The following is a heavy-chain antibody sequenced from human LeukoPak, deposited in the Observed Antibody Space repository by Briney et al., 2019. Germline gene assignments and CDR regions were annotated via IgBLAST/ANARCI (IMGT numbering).Heavy chain of an antibody. CDR2: INHSGST. V-gene: IGHV4-34*01. Sequence: SETLSLTCAVYGGSFSGYYWSWIRQPPGKGLEWIGEINHSGSTNYNPSLKSRVTISVDTSKNQFSLKLSSVTAADTAVYYCARGGWLRNWFDPWGQGTLVTVSS. D-gene: IGHD5-12*01. CDR1: GGSFSGYY. J-gene: IGHJ5*02. CDR3: ARGGWLRNWFDP.